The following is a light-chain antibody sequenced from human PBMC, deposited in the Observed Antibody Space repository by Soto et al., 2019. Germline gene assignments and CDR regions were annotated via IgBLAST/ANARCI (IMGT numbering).Light chain of an antibody. V-gene: IGKV1-5*03. CDR2: KAS. J-gene: IGKJ4*01. CDR1: QSIGSW. Sequence: DIQMTQSPSTLSACVGDRVTVTCRAGQSIGSWLAWYQQKPGKAPNLLIFKASILQSGVPSRFGGSGSGTEFTLTITSLQPDDSATYYCQQYVTFPLTFGGGTKVEIK. CDR3: QQYVTFPLT.